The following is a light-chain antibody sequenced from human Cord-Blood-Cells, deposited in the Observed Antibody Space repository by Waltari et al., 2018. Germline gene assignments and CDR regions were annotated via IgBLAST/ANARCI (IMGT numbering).Light chain of an antibody. J-gene: IGLJ3*02. CDR2: LNSDGSH. CDR1: SWHSRYA. Sequence: QLVLTQSPSASASLGASVKLTCTLSSWHSRYALARHQQQPEKGPRYLMKLNSDGSHSKGDGIPDRFSGSSSGAERYLTISSLQSEDEADYYCQTWGTGIGVFGGGTKLTVL. V-gene: IGLV4-69*01. CDR3: QTWGTGIGV.